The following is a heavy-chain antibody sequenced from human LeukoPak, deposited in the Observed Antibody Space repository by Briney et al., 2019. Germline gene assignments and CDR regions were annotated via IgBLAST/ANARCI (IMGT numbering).Heavy chain of an antibody. D-gene: IGHD3-22*01. V-gene: IGHV4-4*07. Sequence: PSETLSLTCTVSGSSISSYYWSWIRQPAGKGLEWIGRIYTSGSTNYNPSLKSRVTMSVGTSKNQFSLKLSSVTAADTAVYYCARANQYYYDSSGSRCFDYWGQGTLVTVSS. CDR2: IYTSGST. J-gene: IGHJ4*02. CDR3: ARANQYYYDSSGSRCFDY. CDR1: GSSISSYY.